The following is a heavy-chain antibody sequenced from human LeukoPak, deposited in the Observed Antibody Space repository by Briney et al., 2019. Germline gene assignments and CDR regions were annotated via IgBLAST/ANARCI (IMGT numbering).Heavy chain of an antibody. CDR3: TKDPNGDYVGAFDP. J-gene: IGHJ5*02. V-gene: IGHV3-23*01. CDR1: GFTFSSFA. Sequence: GGSLRLSCEASGFTFSSFAMTWVRQAPGKGLEWVSSITGSHGRTYNTDSVKGRFTISRDNSQNTLYLQMNSLRAEDTAVYYCTKDPNGDYVGAFDPWVQGTLVTVSS. CDR2: ITGSHGRT. D-gene: IGHD4-17*01.